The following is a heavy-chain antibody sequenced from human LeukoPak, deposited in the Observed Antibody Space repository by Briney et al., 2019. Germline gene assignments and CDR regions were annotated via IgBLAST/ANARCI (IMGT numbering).Heavy chain of an antibody. CDR2: ISGSGGST. CDR3: AKPRPSYSSSWYDH. CDR1: GFTFTSYA. Sequence: GGSLRLSCAASGFTFTSYAMSWVRQAPGKGLEWVSAISGSGGSTYYADSVKGRFTISRDDSKNTLYLQMNSLRAEDTAVYYCAKPRPSYSSSWYDHWGQGTLVTVSS. D-gene: IGHD6-13*01. J-gene: IGHJ5*02. V-gene: IGHV3-23*01.